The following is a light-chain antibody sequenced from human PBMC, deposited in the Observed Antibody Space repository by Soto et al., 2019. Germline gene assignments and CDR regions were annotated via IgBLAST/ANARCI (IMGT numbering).Light chain of an antibody. CDR3: CSYGGNSAL. Sequence: QSALTQPASVSGSPGQSITISCTGTSSDVGNYNSVSWYQEHPGKAPKVMIYDVSMRPSGVPDRFSGSKSGNTASLTISGIQAEDDADYYCCSYGGNSALFGGGTKLTVL. J-gene: IGLJ2*01. CDR1: SSDVGNYNS. CDR2: DVS. V-gene: IGLV2-11*01.